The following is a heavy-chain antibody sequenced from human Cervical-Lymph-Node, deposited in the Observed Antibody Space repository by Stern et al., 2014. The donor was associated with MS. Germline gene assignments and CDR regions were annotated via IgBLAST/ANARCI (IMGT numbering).Heavy chain of an antibody. D-gene: IGHD2/OR15-2a*01. J-gene: IGHJ3*02. V-gene: IGHV1-46*01. CDR3: AVNNKALKNVFDI. Sequence: VQLVQSGAEVKQPGASVKVSCKASGFNFTTYYLHWVRQAPGQGLEWMGIITPVGGLTRSAQKVQGRVSMTREKSTSTLYMELSSLTSEDTAVYYCAVNNKALKNVFDIWGQGTMVTVS. CDR2: ITPVGGLT. CDR1: GFNFTTYY.